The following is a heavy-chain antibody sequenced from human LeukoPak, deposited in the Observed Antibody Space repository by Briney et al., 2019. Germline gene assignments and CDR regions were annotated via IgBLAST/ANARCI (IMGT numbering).Heavy chain of an antibody. V-gene: IGHV3-30*03. CDR1: GFTFSSYG. CDR3: ARAQWPDY. CDR2: ISYNGSNK. Sequence: HPGKSLRLSCAASGFTFSSYGMHWVRQAPGKGLDWVAVISYNGSNKYYADSVKGRFTISRDNSKNTLYLQMNSLSAEETAVYYCARAQWPDYWGQGTLVTVSS. D-gene: IGHD6-19*01. J-gene: IGHJ4*02.